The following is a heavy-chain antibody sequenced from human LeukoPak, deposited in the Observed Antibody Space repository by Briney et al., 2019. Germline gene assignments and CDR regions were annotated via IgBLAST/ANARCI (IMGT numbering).Heavy chain of an antibody. D-gene: IGHD4-17*01. CDR3: THDYGDRGGFDY. Sequence: GGSLRLSCAASAFTFRNAWMSWVRQAPGEGLEWVGRLKSKTDGGATDYAAPVKGRFTISRDDSKNTLYLQMNSLKTEDTAVYYCTHDYGDRGGFDYWGQGTLVTVSS. J-gene: IGHJ4*02. CDR1: AFTFRNAW. CDR2: LKSKTDGGAT. V-gene: IGHV3-15*01.